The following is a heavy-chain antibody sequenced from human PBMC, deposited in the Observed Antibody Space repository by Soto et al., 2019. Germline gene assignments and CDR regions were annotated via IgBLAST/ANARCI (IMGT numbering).Heavy chain of an antibody. CDR2: IYYSGIT. D-gene: IGHD5-18*01. J-gene: IGHJ4*02. CDR1: GASISSGGHF. Sequence: SETLSLTCTVPGASISSGGHFWTRIRQHPGKGLEWIGYIYYSGITYYNPSLRSRVTISLDPSENQFSLKVTSVTAADTAVYYCARDSSGPGYSYGKFDYWGQGALVTVYS. CDR3: ARDSSGPGYSYGKFDY. V-gene: IGHV4-31*03.